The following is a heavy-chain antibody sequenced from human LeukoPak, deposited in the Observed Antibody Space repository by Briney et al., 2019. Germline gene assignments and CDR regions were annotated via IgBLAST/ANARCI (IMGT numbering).Heavy chain of an antibody. Sequence: SGGSLRLSCAASGFTFSSYAMSWVRQAPGKGLEWVSAISGSGGSTYYADSVKGRFTISRDNSKNTLYLQMNSLRAEDTAVYYCAKFSLVPYGSGGYYYYGMDVWGQGTTVTVSS. CDR2: ISGSGGST. V-gene: IGHV3-23*01. D-gene: IGHD3-10*01. CDR3: AKFSLVPYGSGGYYYYGMDV. CDR1: GFTFSSYA. J-gene: IGHJ6*02.